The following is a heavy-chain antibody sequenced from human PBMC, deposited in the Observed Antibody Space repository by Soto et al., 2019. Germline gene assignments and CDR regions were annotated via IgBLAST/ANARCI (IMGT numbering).Heavy chain of an antibody. V-gene: IGHV4-39*01. Sequence: SETLSLTCTVSGGSISSSSYYWGWIRQPPGKGLEWIGSMYYSGSTYYNPSLKSRVTISVDTSKNQFSLKLMSLSAADTAVYYCGRLEGLATISYYFDYWGQGALVTVSS. D-gene: IGHD3-9*01. CDR1: GGSISSSSYY. CDR3: GRLEGLATISYYFDY. J-gene: IGHJ4*02. CDR2: MYYSGST.